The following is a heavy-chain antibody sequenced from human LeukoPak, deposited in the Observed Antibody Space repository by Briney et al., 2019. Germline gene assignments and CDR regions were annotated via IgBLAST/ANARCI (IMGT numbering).Heavy chain of an antibody. CDR3: AKEATDIVVVVAASWFDP. CDR1: GFNVKSDY. Sequence: AGGSLRLSCAASGFNVKSDYMSWVRQAPGKGLEWVSSLYIGGSTYYADSVKGRFTISRDNSKNTLYLQMNSLRAEDTAVYYCAKEATDIVVVVAASWFDPWGQGTLVTVSS. V-gene: IGHV3-53*01. CDR2: LYIGGST. J-gene: IGHJ5*02. D-gene: IGHD2-15*01.